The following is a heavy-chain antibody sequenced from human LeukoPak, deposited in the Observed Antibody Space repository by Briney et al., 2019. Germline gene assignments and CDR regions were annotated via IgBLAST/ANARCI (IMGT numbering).Heavy chain of an antibody. D-gene: IGHD3-3*01. V-gene: IGHV1-2*02. J-gene: IGHJ4*02. CDR2: ISPNSGGT. CDR3: ARPNFWSGYYQGY. Sequence: GASVKVPCKASGYTFTGYYMHWVRQAPGQGLEWMGWISPNSGGTNYAQKFQGRVTMTRDTSISTAYMELSRLRSDDTAVYYCARPNFWSGYYQGYWGQGTLVTVSS. CDR1: GYTFTGYY.